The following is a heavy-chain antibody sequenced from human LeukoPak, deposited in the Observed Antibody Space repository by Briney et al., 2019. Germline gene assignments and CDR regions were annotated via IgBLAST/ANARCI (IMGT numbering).Heavy chain of an antibody. J-gene: IGHJ4*02. Sequence: ASVKVSCKASGYTFTSYNMHWVRQAPGQGLEWMGIINPSGGSTNYAQKFQGRVTMTRDTSTSTVYMELSSLRSEDTAVYYCAKDLYHRCYHNSGHAFDYWGQGTLVTVSS. CDR2: INPSGGST. CDR3: AKDLYHRCYHNSGHAFDY. V-gene: IGHV1-46*01. D-gene: IGHD3-22*01. CDR1: GYTFTSYN.